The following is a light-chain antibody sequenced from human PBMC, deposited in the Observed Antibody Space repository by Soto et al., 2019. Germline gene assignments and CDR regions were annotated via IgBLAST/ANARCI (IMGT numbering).Light chain of an antibody. V-gene: IGKV3-15*01. CDR3: QQYNNWPPWT. J-gene: IGKJ1*01. CDR2: GAS. Sequence: EIVMTQSPATLSGSPGERATLSCRASQSVSSNLAWYQQKPGQAPRLLIYGASTRATGIPARFSGSGPGTEFTLTISSLQSEDFAVYYCQQYNNWPPWTFGQGTKVDIK. CDR1: QSVSSN.